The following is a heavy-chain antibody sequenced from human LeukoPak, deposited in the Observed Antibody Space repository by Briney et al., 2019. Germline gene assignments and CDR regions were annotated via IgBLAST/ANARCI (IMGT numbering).Heavy chain of an antibody. CDR2: INPNSGGP. D-gene: IGHD3-16*01. Sequence: ASVNVSCMASGYTFTGYYIHWVRQAPGQGLEWMGWINPNSGGPNYAQKFQGRVTMTRDTSISTAYMEMSRLRSDDTAVYHCARDVSAGGTNWFDPWGQGTLVTVSS. J-gene: IGHJ5*02. CDR1: GYTFTGYY. CDR3: ARDVSAGGTNWFDP. V-gene: IGHV1-2*02.